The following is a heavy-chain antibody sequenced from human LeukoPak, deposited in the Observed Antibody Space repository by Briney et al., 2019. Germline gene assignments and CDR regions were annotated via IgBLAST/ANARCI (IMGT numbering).Heavy chain of an antibody. Sequence: PGGSLRLSCAASGFTFSTYAMNWVRQAPGKGLEWVSTISGSGGTTYHADSVKGRFTISRDNSRNTLYLQMNTLRAEDTAIYYCAKAYRPAGGTFDSWGQGTLVTVSS. D-gene: IGHD6-13*01. V-gene: IGHV3-23*01. CDR2: ISGSGGTT. CDR3: AKAYRPAGGTFDS. CDR1: GFTFSTYA. J-gene: IGHJ5*01.